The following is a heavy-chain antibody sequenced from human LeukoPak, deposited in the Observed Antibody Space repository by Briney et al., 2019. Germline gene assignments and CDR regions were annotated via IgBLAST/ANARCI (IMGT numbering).Heavy chain of an antibody. J-gene: IGHJ4*02. CDR3: ARSSMGRDFDY. Sequence: SETLSLTCAVYGGSFSGYYWSWIRQPPGKGLEWIGYIYYSGSTYYNPSLKSRVTISVDTSKNQFSLKLSSVTAADTAVYYCARSSMGRDFDYWGQGTLVTVSS. V-gene: IGHV4-30-4*08. CDR2: IYYSGST. CDR1: GGSFSGYY. D-gene: IGHD2/OR15-2a*01.